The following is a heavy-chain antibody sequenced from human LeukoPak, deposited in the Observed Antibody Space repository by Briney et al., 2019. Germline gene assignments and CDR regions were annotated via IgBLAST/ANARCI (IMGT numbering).Heavy chain of an antibody. J-gene: IGHJ4*02. CDR3: AGHLGAWRYFDY. CDR2: INGDGSST. Sequence: GGSLRLSCAASGFNLNNYWMHWVRQAPGKGLVWVSHINGDGSSTTYADSVKGRFTISRDNSKSTLYLQMNILRAEDTAVYYCAGHLGAWRYFDYWGQGTLVTVSS. CDR1: GFNLNNYW. D-gene: IGHD1-26*01. V-gene: IGHV3-74*01.